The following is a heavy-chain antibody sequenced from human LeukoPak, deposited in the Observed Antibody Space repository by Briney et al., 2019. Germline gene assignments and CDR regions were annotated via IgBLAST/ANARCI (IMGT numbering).Heavy chain of an antibody. Sequence: PGGSLRLSCAASGFTFSSYWMSWVRQAPGKGLEWVSYISSSGSTIYYADSVKGRFTISRDNAKNSLYLQMNSLRAEDTAVYYCARGRDIVVVPAANFLGPNWFDPWGQGTLVTVSS. CDR2: ISSSGSTI. V-gene: IGHV3-48*04. CDR1: GFTFSSYW. CDR3: ARGRDIVVVPAANFLGPNWFDP. J-gene: IGHJ5*02. D-gene: IGHD2-2*01.